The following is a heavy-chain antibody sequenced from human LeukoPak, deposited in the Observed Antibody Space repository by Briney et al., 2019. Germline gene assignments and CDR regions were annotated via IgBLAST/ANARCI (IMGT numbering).Heavy chain of an antibody. CDR2: IYHSGST. V-gene: IGHV4-30-2*01. D-gene: IGHD2-8*01. Sequence: PSETLSLTCAVSGVSISSGGYSWRWVRQPPGKGLEWIGYIYHSGSTYYNPSLKSRVTISVDRSKNQFSLKLSSVTAADTAVYYCARVMGYGMDVWGQGTTVTVSS. CDR3: ARVMGYGMDV. CDR1: GVSISSGGYS. J-gene: IGHJ6*02.